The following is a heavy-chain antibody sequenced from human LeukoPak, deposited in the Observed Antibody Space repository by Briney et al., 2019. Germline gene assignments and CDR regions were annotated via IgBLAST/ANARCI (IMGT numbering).Heavy chain of an antibody. Sequence: GGSLRLSCSASGFTFSSNAMHCVRQPPGKGLEYVSVISSNGGNTYYADSVKGRFTISRDNSKNTVYLQMSSLRADDTAVYYCVKGRPIDYWGQGTLVTVSS. CDR3: VKGRPIDY. CDR1: GFTFSSNA. J-gene: IGHJ4*02. CDR2: ISSNGGNT. V-gene: IGHV3-64D*06.